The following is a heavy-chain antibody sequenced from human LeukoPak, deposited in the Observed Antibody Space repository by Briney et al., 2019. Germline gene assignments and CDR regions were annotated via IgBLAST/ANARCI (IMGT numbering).Heavy chain of an antibody. CDR1: GYTFTAYY. CDR2: INPNSGGT. V-gene: IGHV1-2*02. D-gene: IGHD6-13*01. Sequence: ASVKVSCKASGYTFTAYYIHWLRQAPGQGLEWMGWINPNSGGTKDGQTFQGRVTMTRDTSISTVYMELTLLRPDDTAVYYCARGPAAGDFDYWGQGTLVTVSS. CDR3: ARGPAAGDFDY. J-gene: IGHJ4*02.